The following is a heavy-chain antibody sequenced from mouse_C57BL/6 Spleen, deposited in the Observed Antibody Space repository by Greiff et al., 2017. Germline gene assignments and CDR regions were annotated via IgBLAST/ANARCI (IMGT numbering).Heavy chain of an antibody. CDR1: GYTFTSYW. CDR3: ARGAVVAARYLGG. D-gene: IGHD1-1*01. Sequence: QVQLQQPGAELVMPGASVKLSCKASGYTFTSYWMHWVKQRPGQGLEWIGEIDPSDSYTNYNQKFKGKSTLTVDKSSSTAYMQLSSLTSEDAAVYYCARGAVVAARYLGGWGTGTTVTVSS. CDR2: IDPSDSYT. V-gene: IGHV1-69*01. J-gene: IGHJ1*03.